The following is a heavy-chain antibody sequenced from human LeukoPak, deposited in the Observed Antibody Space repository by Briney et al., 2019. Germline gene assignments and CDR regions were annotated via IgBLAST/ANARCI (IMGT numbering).Heavy chain of an antibody. Sequence: GSLRLSFAASGFTFSSYAMHWVRPAPGKGLGWVAVISYDGSNKYYSDSVKGRFTISRDNSKNTLYLQMNSLRAEDTAVYYCARDPDTAMVYYYYGMDVWGKGTTVTVSS. J-gene: IGHJ6*04. V-gene: IGHV3-30*04. CDR2: ISYDGSNK. CDR1: GFTFSSYA. CDR3: ARDPDTAMVYYYYGMDV. D-gene: IGHD5-18*01.